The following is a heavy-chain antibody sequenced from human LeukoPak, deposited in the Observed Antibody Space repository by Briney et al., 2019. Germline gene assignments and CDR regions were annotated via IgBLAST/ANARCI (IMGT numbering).Heavy chain of an antibody. CDR1: GYSISSVFY. CDR3: ARDSGTYHTLNS. CDR2: KFHSGST. D-gene: IGHD1-26*01. J-gene: IGHJ4*02. V-gene: IGHV4-38-2*02. Sequence: SETLSLNCAVSGYSISSVFYWGWIRQPPGKGLEWIGSKFHSGSTYYNPSLKSRVAISVDTSKNQFSLKLRSVTAADTAVYYCARDSGTYHTLNSWGQGTLVTVSS.